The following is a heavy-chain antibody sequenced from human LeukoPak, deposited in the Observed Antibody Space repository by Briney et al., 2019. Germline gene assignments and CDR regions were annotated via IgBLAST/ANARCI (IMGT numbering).Heavy chain of an antibody. J-gene: IGHJ4*02. CDR2: ISYDGSNK. D-gene: IGHD3-10*01. CDR1: GFTFSSYA. CDR3: AKTRSGSYSAFDY. Sequence: PGGSLRLSCAASGFTFSSYAMHWVRQAPGKGLEWVAVISYDGSNKYYADSVKGRFTISRDNSKNTLYLQMNSLRAEDTAVYYCAKTRSGSYSAFDYWGQGTLVTVSS. V-gene: IGHV3-30*04.